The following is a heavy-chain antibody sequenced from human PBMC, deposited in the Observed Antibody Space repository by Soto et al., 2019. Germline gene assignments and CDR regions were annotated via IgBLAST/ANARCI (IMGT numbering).Heavy chain of an antibody. CDR2: IRSKANSYAT. Sequence: GGSLRLSCAASGFTFSGSAMHWVRQASGKGLEWVGRIRSKANSYATAYAASVKGRFTISRDDSKNTAYLQMNSLKTEDTAVYYCTRAERDYSNLYYYYGMDVWGQGTTVTVSS. V-gene: IGHV3-73*01. D-gene: IGHD4-4*01. CDR1: GFTFSGSA. J-gene: IGHJ6*02. CDR3: TRAERDYSNLYYYYGMDV.